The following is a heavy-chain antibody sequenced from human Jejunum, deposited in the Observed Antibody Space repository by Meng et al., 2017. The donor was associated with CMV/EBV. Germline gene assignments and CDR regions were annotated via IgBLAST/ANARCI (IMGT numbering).Heavy chain of an antibody. Sequence: LKISCAASGFTLSRYWMSWVRQAPGKGLEWVANIKPDGSEKNYVDSTKGRFTISRDNAKNSLYLQMNSLRAEDTAVYYCARGYFDYWGQGTLVTVSS. CDR3: ARGYFDY. V-gene: IGHV3-7*01. J-gene: IGHJ4*02. CDR1: GFTLSRYW. CDR2: IKPDGSEK.